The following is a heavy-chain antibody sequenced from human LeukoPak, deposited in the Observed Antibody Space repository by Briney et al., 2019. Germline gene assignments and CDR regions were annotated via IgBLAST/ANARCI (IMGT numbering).Heavy chain of an antibody. V-gene: IGHV1-69*01. CDR1: GGTFSRYA. CDR3: ARAYSGYDFFDY. Sequence: SVKVSCKASGGTFSRYAISWVRQAPGQGLEWMGGIIPIFGTANYAQKFQGRVTITADESTSTAYMEVSSLRSEDTAVYYCARAYSGYDFFDYWGQGSLVTVSS. J-gene: IGHJ4*02. CDR2: IIPIFGTA. D-gene: IGHD5-12*01.